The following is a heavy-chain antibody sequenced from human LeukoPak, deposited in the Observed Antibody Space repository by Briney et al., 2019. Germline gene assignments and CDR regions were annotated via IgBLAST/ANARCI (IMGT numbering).Heavy chain of an antibody. CDR3: ARTRGYTYGYDY. Sequence: SQTLSLTCTVSGGSISSADYYWSWIRQHPGKGLEWIGYIYYSGSTYYNPSLKSRVTISVDTSKNQFSLKLSSVTAADTAVYYCARTRGYTYGYDYWGQGTLVTVSS. CDR1: GGSISSADYY. CDR2: IYYSGST. D-gene: IGHD5-18*01. J-gene: IGHJ4*02. V-gene: IGHV4-31*03.